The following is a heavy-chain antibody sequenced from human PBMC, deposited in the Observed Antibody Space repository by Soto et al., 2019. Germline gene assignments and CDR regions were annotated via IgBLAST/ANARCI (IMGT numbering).Heavy chain of an antibody. J-gene: IGHJ4*02. CDR2: ISGSGGST. Sequence: GGSLRLSCAASGFTFSSYAMSWVRQAPGKGLEWVSAISGSGGSTYYADSVKGRFTISRDNSKHTLYLQMNSLRAEDTAVYYCAKGFGDYGDYDCFDYWGQGTLVTVSS. CDR1: GFTFSSYA. CDR3: AKGFGDYGDYDCFDY. V-gene: IGHV3-23*01. D-gene: IGHD4-17*01.